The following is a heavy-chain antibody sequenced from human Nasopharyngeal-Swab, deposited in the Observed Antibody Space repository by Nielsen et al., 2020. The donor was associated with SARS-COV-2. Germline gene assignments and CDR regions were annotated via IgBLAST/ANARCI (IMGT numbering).Heavy chain of an antibody. CDR3: ASSRYEVTIFGVVYYGMDV. CDR2: INPSGGST. V-gene: IGHV1-46*01. J-gene: IGHJ6*02. CDR1: GYTFTSYY. Sequence: ASVKVSCKASGYTFTSYYMHWVRQAPGQGLEWMGIINPSGGSTSYAQKFQSRVTMTRDTSTSTVYMELSSLRSEDTAVYYCASSRYEVTIFGVVYYGMDVWGQGTTVTVS. D-gene: IGHD3-3*01.